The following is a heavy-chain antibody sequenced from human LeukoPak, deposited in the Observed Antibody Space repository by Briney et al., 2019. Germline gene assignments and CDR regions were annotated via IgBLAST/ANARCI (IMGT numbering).Heavy chain of an antibody. CDR2: ISSSSSYI. D-gene: IGHD5-12*01. CDR3: ARDRGYDFDWFDP. J-gene: IGHJ5*02. V-gene: IGHV3-21*01. CDR1: GFTFSSYS. Sequence: GGSLRLSCAASGFTFSSYSMNWVRQAPGKGLEWVSSISSSSSYIYYADSVKGRFTISRDNAKSSLYLQMNSLRAEDTAVYYCARDRGYDFDWFDPWGQGTLVTVSS.